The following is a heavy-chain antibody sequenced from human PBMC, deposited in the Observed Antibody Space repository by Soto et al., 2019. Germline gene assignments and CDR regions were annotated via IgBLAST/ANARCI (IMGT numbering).Heavy chain of an antibody. V-gene: IGHV3-53*01. D-gene: IGHD5-12*01. CDR3: HGYGY. Sequence: EVQLVESGGGLIQPGGSLRLSCVVSGFTVSSSNYMSWVRQAPGKVLEWVSVIYTGGTTYYADSVKGRFTISRDNSKNTLYLQRHRLLAENTAVYYCHGYGYWGQGTLVTGSS. CDR1: GFTVSSSNY. CDR2: IYTGGTT. J-gene: IGHJ4*02.